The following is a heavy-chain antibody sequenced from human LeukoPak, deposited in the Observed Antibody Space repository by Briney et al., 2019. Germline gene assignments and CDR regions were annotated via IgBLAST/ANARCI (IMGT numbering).Heavy chain of an antibody. CDR1: GFTFSSSW. CDR2: INNDGSGT. D-gene: IGHD2-2*01. V-gene: IGHV3-74*01. Sequence: GGSLRLSCAASGFTFSSSWIYWVRQAPGKGLVYVSRINNDGSGTTYADSVKGRFTISRDNAKNTLYLQMDSLRVEETAVYYCARGGAYHAFDIWGQGTMVTVSS. J-gene: IGHJ3*02. CDR3: ARGGAYHAFDI.